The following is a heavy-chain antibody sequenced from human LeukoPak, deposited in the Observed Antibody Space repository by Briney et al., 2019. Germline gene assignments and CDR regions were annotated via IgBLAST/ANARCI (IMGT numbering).Heavy chain of an antibody. Sequence: PGGSLRLSCAASGFTFSSYSMNWVRQAPGKGLEWVSYISSSSSTIYYADSVKGRFTISRDNAKNSLYLQMSSLRAEDTAVYYCARGRVSAGWGQGTLVTVSS. CDR2: ISSSSSTI. V-gene: IGHV3-48*01. D-gene: IGHD6-19*01. J-gene: IGHJ4*02. CDR3: ARGRVSAG. CDR1: GFTFSSYS.